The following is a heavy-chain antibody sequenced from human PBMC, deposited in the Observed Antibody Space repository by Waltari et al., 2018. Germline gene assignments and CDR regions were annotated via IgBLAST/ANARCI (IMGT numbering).Heavy chain of an antibody. CDR2: ISTSGSP. D-gene: IGHD3-16*02. CDR1: GGSICSYY. Sequence: QVQLQESGAGLVKPSETLSLTCPVSGGSICSYYWSWIRQPAGTGREWLGRISTSGSPNYNPSLKSRVTMSVDTSKNQFSLKLSSVTAADTAVYYCRSGTFGGVIVPYYFDYWGQGTLVTVSS. CDR3: RSGTFGGVIVPYYFDY. J-gene: IGHJ4*02. V-gene: IGHV4-4*07.